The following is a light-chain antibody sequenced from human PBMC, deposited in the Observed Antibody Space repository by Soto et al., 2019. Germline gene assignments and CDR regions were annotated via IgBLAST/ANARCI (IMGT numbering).Light chain of an antibody. J-gene: IGLJ1*01. Sequence: QSVLTQPAPVSGSPGQSITISCTGTSSDVGYYDYVSWYQQHPGKAPKLMIYAVSSRPSGVSNRFSVSKSGNTASLTISGLQAEDKADYYCSSYTSSSTLGVFGTGTKVTVL. CDR2: AVS. V-gene: IGLV2-14*01. CDR3: SSYTSSSTLGV. CDR1: SSDVGYYDY.